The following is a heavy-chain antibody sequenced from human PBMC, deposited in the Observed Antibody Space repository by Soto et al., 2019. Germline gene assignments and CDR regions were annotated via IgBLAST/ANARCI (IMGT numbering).Heavy chain of an antibody. D-gene: IGHD6-13*01. CDR1: GGSFSSYA. J-gene: IGHJ6*02. CDR3: ARDLRAAGRPGMDV. V-gene: IGHV1-69*13. Sequence: SVKVSCKASGGSFSSYAISWVRRAPGQGLEWMGGIIPIVGTGNYAQNFQGRVTITADESTSTAYMELSSLRSEDTAMYYCARDLRAAGRPGMDVWGQGTTVTVSS. CDR2: IIPIVGTG.